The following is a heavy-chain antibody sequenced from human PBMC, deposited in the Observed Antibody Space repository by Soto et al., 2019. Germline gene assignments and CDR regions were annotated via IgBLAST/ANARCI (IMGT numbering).Heavy chain of an antibody. J-gene: IGHJ4*02. Sequence: EVQLLESGGGLVQPGGSLRLSCSASGFIFRNYNMHWVRQAPGKGLEYVSGISSNGGSTFYADSVKGRFSISRDNSKNTLHLQMGSLRTEDMGTYYCARADYCTFDNWGQGTLVAVSS. D-gene: IGHD4-4*01. V-gene: IGHV3-64*07. CDR1: GFIFRNYN. CDR3: ARADYCTFDN. CDR2: ISSNGGST.